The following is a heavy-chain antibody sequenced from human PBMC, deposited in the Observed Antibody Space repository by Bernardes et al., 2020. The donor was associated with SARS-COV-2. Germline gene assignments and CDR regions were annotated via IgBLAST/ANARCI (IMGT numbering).Heavy chain of an antibody. D-gene: IGHD1-26*01. J-gene: IGHJ5*02. CDR3: ARVSLSGFRFDP. CDR1: GYTFIRYY. CDR2: VNPSGGST. V-gene: IGHV1-46*01. Sequence: ASVKVSCKASGYTFIRYYIHWVRQAPGQGLEWMGKVNPSGGSTTYSQNFQGRVTMTGDTSTSTVYMELSSLRSDDTAVYYCARVSLSGFRFDPWGQGTLVTVSS.